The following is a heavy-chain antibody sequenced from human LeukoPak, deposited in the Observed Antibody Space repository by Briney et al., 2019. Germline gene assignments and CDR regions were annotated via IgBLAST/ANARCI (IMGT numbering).Heavy chain of an antibody. D-gene: IGHD3-9*01. V-gene: IGHV3-23*01. CDR2: ISHTTGTT. Sequence: GGSLRLSCAASGYTFSGFAMSWVRQAPGKGLEWVSSISHTTGTTYYADSVKGRFTISRDNSQNPLYLQMETLRAEDTAVYHCARIKGYFDSGNYFGFFDYWGQGALVTVSS. J-gene: IGHJ4*02. CDR3: ARIKGYFDSGNYFGFFDY. CDR1: GYTFSGFA.